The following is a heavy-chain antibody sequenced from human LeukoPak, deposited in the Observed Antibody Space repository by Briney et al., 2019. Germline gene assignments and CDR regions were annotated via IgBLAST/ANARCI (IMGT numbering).Heavy chain of an antibody. J-gene: IGHJ4*02. CDR2: IFYSGNT. Sequence: PSETLTLTCTVSGGSISNYYWSWIRQPPGKGLEWIGYIFYSGNTNYNLSLKSRVTILVDTSKNQFTLKLSSVTAADTAIYYCASAPNEYFFDYWGQGTLVTVSS. V-gene: IGHV4-59*01. CDR1: GGSISNYY. CDR3: ASAPNEYFFDY.